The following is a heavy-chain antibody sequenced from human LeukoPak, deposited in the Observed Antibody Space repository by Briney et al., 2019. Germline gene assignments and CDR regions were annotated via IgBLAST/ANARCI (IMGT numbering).Heavy chain of an antibody. CDR1: GGSFSDYS. CDR3: ARGVPGY. CDR2: INHSGGT. J-gene: IGHJ4*02. V-gene: IGHV4-34*01. Sequence: TSETLSLTCSVYGGSFSDYSWSWVRQPPGKGLGWVGEINHSGGTNYNPSLKSRVTISIDTSKNQFFLKLTSVTAADTAVYYCARGVPGYWGQGTLVTVSS. D-gene: IGHD2-2*01.